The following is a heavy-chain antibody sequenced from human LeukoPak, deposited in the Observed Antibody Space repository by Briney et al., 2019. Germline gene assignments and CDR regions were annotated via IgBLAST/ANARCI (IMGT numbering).Heavy chain of an antibody. J-gene: IGHJ4*02. Sequence: SETLSLTCTVSGGSISSSSYYWGWIRQPPGKGLEWIGSIYYSGSTYYNPSLKSRVTISVETSKNQFSLDLSSVTAADTAVYYCARDRRFYYDSSGEFDYWGQGTLVTVSS. D-gene: IGHD3-22*01. CDR2: IYYSGST. V-gene: IGHV4-39*07. CDR1: GGSISSSSYY. CDR3: ARDRRFYYDSSGEFDY.